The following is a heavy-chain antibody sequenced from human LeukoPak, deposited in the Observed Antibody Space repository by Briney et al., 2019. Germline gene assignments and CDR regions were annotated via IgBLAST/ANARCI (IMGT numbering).Heavy chain of an antibody. Sequence: ASVKVSSKASGYTFTVYYMHWVRQAPGQGLEWMGWINPNSGGTNYAQKFQGRVTITRDTSISTAYMELSRLRSDDTAVYYCARLYDSSDHDAFDIWGQGTMVTVSS. CDR2: INPNSGGT. CDR1: GYTFTVYY. V-gene: IGHV1-2*02. D-gene: IGHD3-22*01. CDR3: ARLYDSSDHDAFDI. J-gene: IGHJ3*02.